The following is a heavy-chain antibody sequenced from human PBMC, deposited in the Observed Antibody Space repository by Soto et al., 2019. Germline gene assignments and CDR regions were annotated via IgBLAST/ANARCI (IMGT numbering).Heavy chain of an antibody. Sequence: PSETLSLTCSVSRGSVSSGGYSWSWIRQAPGKGLEWIGFISPSGSPAYTPTLKSRVSISVDTSNNQISLELSSVTAADTAVYYCARGVLAWGPGTMVTVSS. J-gene: IGHJ5*02. CDR3: ARGVLA. D-gene: IGHD2-8*01. CDR1: RGSVSSGGYS. CDR2: ISPSGSP. V-gene: IGHV4-30-2*01.